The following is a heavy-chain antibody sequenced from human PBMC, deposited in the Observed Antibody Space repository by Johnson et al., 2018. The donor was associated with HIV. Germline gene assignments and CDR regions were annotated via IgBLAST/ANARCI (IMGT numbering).Heavy chain of an antibody. Sequence: QVQLVESGGGVVQPGRSLRLSCAASGFTFSSYAMHWVRQAPGKGLEWVAVISYDGSNKYYADSVKGRFTISRDNSKNTLYLQMNSLRAEDTAVYYCAKFVGAGSYDAFDIWGQGTKVTVSS. CDR1: GFTFSSYA. V-gene: IGHV3-30*18. D-gene: IGHD1-26*01. CDR3: AKFVGAGSYDAFDI. J-gene: IGHJ3*02. CDR2: ISYDGSNK.